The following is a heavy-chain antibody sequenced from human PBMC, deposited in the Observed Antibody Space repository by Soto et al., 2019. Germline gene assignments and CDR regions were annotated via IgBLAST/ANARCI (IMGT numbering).Heavy chain of an antibody. D-gene: IGHD3-22*01. Sequence: ASVKLSCKSSGYTFTGYCIHWVRQAPGQGLEWMGWINPNSGGTNYAQKFQGRVTMTRDTSISTAYMELSRLRSDDTAVYYCARGASMIAKNNWFDPWGQGTLVTVSS. J-gene: IGHJ5*02. CDR1: GYTFTGYC. V-gene: IGHV1-2*02. CDR3: ARGASMIAKNNWFDP. CDR2: INPNSGGT.